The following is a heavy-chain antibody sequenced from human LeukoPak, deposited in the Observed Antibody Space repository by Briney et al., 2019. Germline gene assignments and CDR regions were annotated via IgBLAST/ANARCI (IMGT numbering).Heavy chain of an antibody. CDR2: ISYDGSNK. J-gene: IGHJ6*02. CDR3: ARAEPSSSGKYYYYYYGMDV. V-gene: IGHV3-30*04. Sequence: GGSLRLSCAASGFTFSSYAMHWVRQAPGKGLEWVAVISYDGSNKYYADSVKGRFTISRDNSKNTLYLQMNSLRAEDTAVYYCARAEPSSSGKYYYYYYGMDVWGQGTTVTLSS. CDR1: GFTFSSYA. D-gene: IGHD6-13*01.